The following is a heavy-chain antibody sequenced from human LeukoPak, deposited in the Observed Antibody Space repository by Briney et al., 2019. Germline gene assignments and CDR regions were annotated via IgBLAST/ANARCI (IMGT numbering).Heavy chain of an antibody. D-gene: IGHD2-2*01. CDR3: ARGYCSSTSCYGYFDY. Sequence: ASVKVSCKASGYTFTSYDINWVRQATGQGLEWMGWMNPNSGNTGYAQKFQGRVTMTRNTSISTAYMELSSLRSDDTAVYYCARGYCSSTSCYGYFDYWGQGTLVTVSS. V-gene: IGHV1-8*01. CDR2: MNPNSGNT. CDR1: GYTFTSYD. J-gene: IGHJ4*02.